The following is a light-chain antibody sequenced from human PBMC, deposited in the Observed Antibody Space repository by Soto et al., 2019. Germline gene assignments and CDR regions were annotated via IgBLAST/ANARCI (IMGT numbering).Light chain of an antibody. Sequence: QSVLTQPPSVSGAPGQRVTISCTGTSSNIGAGYNVHWYKQLPGTAPKLLIYRDTTRPSGVPDRFSGSKSGTSASLAITGLQAEDEADYYCAAWDDSLSGPVFGGGTKVTVL. CDR2: RDT. CDR3: AAWDDSLSGPV. J-gene: IGLJ2*01. CDR1: SSNIGAGYN. V-gene: IGLV1-40*01.